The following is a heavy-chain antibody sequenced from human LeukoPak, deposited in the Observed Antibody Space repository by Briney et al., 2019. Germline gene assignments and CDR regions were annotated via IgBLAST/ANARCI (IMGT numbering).Heavy chain of an antibody. J-gene: IGHJ5*02. CDR2: ISGSGDYT. CDR3: AKWLYGDFT. D-gene: IGHD4-17*01. Sequence: GGSLRLSCAVSGFTFSGYAMSWVRQAPGKGLEWVSTISGSGDYTYYADSVKGRFSISRDNSKNTLHLQMNSLRAEDTAVYYCAKWLYGDFTWGQGTLVTVSS. CDR1: GFTFSGYA. V-gene: IGHV3-23*01.